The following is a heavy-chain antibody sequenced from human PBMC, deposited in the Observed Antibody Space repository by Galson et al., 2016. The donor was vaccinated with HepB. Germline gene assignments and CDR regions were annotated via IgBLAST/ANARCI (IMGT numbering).Heavy chain of an antibody. CDR1: GFTFSRYG. Sequence: SLRPSCAASGFTFSRYGMHWVRQAPGKGLEWVGRTRNKASSYSTEYAASVKGRFTISRDDSKNSLYLQMNSLKTEDTAVYYCARDSGTYEIDYWGQGTLVTVSS. CDR3: ARDSGTYEIDY. D-gene: IGHD1-26*01. CDR2: TRNKASSYST. V-gene: IGHV3-72*01. J-gene: IGHJ4*02.